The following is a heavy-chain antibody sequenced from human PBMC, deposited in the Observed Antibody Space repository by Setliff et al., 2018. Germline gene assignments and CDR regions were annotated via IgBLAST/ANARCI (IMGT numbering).Heavy chain of an antibody. CDR1: GFSFVSYN. J-gene: IGHJ3*02. Sequence: GESLKISCKGSGFSFVSYNVGWVRQMPGKGLEWMGIIYPGDSDTRYSPSFQGQVTISVDKSISTAYLQWSSLKASDTVMYYCARREHAFDIWGQGTMVTVS. V-gene: IGHV5-51*01. CDR2: IYPGDSDT. CDR3: ARREHAFDI. D-gene: IGHD1-26*01.